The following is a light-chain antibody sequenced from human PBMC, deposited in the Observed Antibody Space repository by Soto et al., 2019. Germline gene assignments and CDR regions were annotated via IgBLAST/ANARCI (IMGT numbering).Light chain of an antibody. J-gene: IGLJ1*01. CDR2: SNN. Sequence: QSVLPQPPSASVTPGQRVTISSSGSSSNIGSNTVNWYQQLPGTAPKLLIYSNNQRPSAVPDRFSGSKSGTSASLSISGLQSEDEADYYCAAWDDSMNGRVFGTGPKATVL. V-gene: IGLV1-44*01. CDR3: AAWDDSMNGRV. CDR1: SSNIGSNT.